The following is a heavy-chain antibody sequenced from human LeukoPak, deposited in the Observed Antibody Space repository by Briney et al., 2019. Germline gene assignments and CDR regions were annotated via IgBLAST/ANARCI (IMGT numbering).Heavy chain of an antibody. CDR2: IHKSAIT. D-gene: IGHD3-3*01. Sequence: GGSLRLSCAASGFTVSSNYMTWVRKAPGKGLEWVSVIHKSAITYYADSVKGRFTISRDNAKNSLYLQMNSLRAEDTAVYYCAKGFFGVTKDYFDFWGQGTLVTVSS. CDR1: GFTVSSNY. V-gene: IGHV3-53*01. CDR3: AKGFFGVTKDYFDF. J-gene: IGHJ4*02.